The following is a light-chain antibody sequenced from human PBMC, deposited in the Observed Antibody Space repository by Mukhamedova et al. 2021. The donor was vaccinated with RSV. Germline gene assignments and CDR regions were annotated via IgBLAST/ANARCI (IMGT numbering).Light chain of an antibody. CDR3: QQYGSSPLT. Sequence: SVSNNYLAWYQQKPGQAPRLLIYGASSRATGIPDRFSGSGSGTDFTLTISRLEPEDFAVYYCQQYGSSPLTFGPGTKVDSK. J-gene: IGKJ3*01. CDR1: SVSNNY. V-gene: IGKV3-20*01. CDR2: GAS.